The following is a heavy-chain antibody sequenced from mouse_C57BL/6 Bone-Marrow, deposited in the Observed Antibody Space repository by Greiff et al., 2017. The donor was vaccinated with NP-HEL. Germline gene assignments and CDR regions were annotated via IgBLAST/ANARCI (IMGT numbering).Heavy chain of an antibody. CDR1: GYTFTSYW. CDR3: TRHYGSSPYYAMDY. Sequence: VQLKQSGTVLARPGASVKMSCKTSGYTFTSYWMHWVKQRPGQGLEWIGAIYPGNSDTSYNQKFKGKAKLTAVTSASTAYMELSSLTNEDSAVYYSTRHYGSSPYYAMDYWGQGTSVTVSS. J-gene: IGHJ4*01. CDR2: IYPGNSDT. D-gene: IGHD1-1*01. V-gene: IGHV1-5*01.